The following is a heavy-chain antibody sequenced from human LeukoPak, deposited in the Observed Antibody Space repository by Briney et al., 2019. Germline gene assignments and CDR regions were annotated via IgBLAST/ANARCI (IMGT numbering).Heavy chain of an antibody. Sequence: GGSLRLSCAASGFTFSSYSMNWVRQAPGKGLEWVSSISSSSSYIYYADSVKGRFTISRDNAKNSLYLQMNSLRAEDTAVYYCARGSDTKDSSSWLLGYWGQGTLVTVSS. V-gene: IGHV3-21*01. CDR2: ISSSSSYI. J-gene: IGHJ4*02. D-gene: IGHD6-13*01. CDR3: ARGSDTKDSSSWLLGY. CDR1: GFTFSSYS.